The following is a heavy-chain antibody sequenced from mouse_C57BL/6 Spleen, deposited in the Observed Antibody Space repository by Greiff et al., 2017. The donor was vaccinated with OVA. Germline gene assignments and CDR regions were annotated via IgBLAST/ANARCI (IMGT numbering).Heavy chain of an antibody. V-gene: IGHV5-6*01. CDR2: ISSGGSYT. CDR1: GFTFSSYG. CDR3: ARTLGPGYFDV. J-gene: IGHJ1*03. D-gene: IGHD4-1*01. Sequence: EVQVVESGGDLVKPGGSLKLSCAASGFTFSSYGMSWVRQTPDKRLEWVATISSGGSYTYYPDSVKGRFTISRDNAKNTLYLQMSSLKSEDTAMYYCARTLGPGYFDVWGTGTTVTVSS.